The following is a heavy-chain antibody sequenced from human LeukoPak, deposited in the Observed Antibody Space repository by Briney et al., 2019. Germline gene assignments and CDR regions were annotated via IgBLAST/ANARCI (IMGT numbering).Heavy chain of an antibody. CDR1: GYTFTGYY. J-gene: IGHJ4*02. V-gene: IGHV1-2*02. CDR2: INPNSGGT. D-gene: IGHD2-2*02. CDR3: ATVAAIRKANY. Sequence: ASVKASCKAYGYTFTGYYMHWVRQAPGQGLEWMGWINPNSGGTNYAQKFQGRVTMTRDTSISTAYMELSRLRSDDTAVYYCATVAAIRKANYWGQGTLVTVSS.